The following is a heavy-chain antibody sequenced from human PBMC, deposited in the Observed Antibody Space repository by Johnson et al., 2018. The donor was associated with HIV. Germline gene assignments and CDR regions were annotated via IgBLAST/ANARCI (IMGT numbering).Heavy chain of an antibody. CDR1: GFTFRNYW. V-gene: IGHV3-74*01. J-gene: IGHJ3*02. CDR3: VRDDYSFHI. D-gene: IGHD4/OR15-4a*01. Sequence: VQLVESGGGLVQPGGTLRLYCVVSGFTFRNYWMEWVRQAPGKGLVWVSRISTDGGRTTYADSVKDRFTISRDNAKNTLYLEMSGLRADDTAVYYCVRDDYSFHIWGRGTLVTVSS. CDR2: ISTDGGRT.